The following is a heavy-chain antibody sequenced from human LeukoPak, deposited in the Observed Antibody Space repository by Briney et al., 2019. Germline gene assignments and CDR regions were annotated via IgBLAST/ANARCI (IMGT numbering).Heavy chain of an antibody. Sequence: GGSLRLSCAASGXTFSSYAMSWVRQAPGKGLEWVSAISGSGGSTYYADSVKGRFTISRDNSKNTLYLQMNSLRAEDTAVYYCAKAPRYCSGGSCYSNWFDPWGQGTLVTVSS. V-gene: IGHV3-23*01. CDR3: AKAPRYCSGGSCYSNWFDP. CDR2: ISGSGGST. CDR1: GXTFSSYA. J-gene: IGHJ5*02. D-gene: IGHD2-15*01.